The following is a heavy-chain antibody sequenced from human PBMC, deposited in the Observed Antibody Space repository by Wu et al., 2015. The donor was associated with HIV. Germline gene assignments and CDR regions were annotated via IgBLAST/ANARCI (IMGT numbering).Heavy chain of an antibody. CDR2: IIPIFGTA. D-gene: IGHD6-19*01. CDR1: GGTFSSYA. J-gene: IGHJ5*02. CDR3: ASQNSAGYNSGWFDP. Sequence: QVQLVQSGAEVKKPGSSVKVSCKASGGTFSSYAISWVRQAPGQGLEWMGRIIPIFGTANYAQKFQGRVTITTDESTTTAYMELSSLRSEDTAVYYCASQNSAGYNSGWFDPWGQGTLVTVSS. V-gene: IGHV1-69*05.